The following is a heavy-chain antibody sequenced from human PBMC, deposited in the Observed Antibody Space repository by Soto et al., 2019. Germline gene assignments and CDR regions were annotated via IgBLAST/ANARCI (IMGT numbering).Heavy chain of an antibody. V-gene: IGHV1-2*04. Sequence: ASVKVSCKASGYTFTGYYMHWVRQAPGQGLEWMGWINPNSGGTNYAQKFQGWVTMTRDTSISTAYMELSRLRSDDTAVYYCARDGGYCSSTSCYSDGAYYGTDVWGQGTTVTVSS. CDR3: ARDGGYCSSTSCYSDGAYYGTDV. J-gene: IGHJ6*02. D-gene: IGHD2-2*01. CDR1: GYTFTGYY. CDR2: INPNSGGT.